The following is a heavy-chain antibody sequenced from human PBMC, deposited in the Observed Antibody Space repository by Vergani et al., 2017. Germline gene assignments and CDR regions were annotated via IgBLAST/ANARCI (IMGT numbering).Heavy chain of an antibody. CDR2: INIGGRT. V-gene: IGHV3-66*02. Sequence: LVESGGGLVQPGGSLRLSCAASSFSVSSHYMTWVRQAPGKGLEWVSTINIGGRTSYADSVKGRLTLTRDDSKNTLHLQMNSLRPEDTAVYYCARGMTTETTDLGGFDIWGQGTMVSVSS. CDR1: SFSVSSHY. CDR3: ARGMTTETTDLGGFDI. J-gene: IGHJ3*02. D-gene: IGHD4-17*01.